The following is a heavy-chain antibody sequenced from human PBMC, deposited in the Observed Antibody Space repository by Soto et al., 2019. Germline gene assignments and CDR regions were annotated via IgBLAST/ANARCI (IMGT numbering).Heavy chain of an antibody. V-gene: IGHV3-7*05. J-gene: IGHJ5*02. CDR3: ARDKTDYYDSSCYIRWFDP. CDR2: IKQDGSEK. CDR1: GFTFSSYW. D-gene: IGHD3-22*01. Sequence: EVQLVESGGGLVQPGGSLRLSCAASGFTFSSYWMSWVRQAPGKGLEWVANIKQDGSEKYYVDSVKGRFTISRDNAKNSLYLQMNSLRAEDTAVYYCARDKTDYYDSSCYIRWFDPWGQGTLVTVSS.